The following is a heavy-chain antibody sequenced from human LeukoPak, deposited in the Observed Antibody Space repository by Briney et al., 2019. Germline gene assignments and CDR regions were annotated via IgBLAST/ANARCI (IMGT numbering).Heavy chain of an antibody. J-gene: IGHJ4*02. V-gene: IGHV5-51*01. CDR3: ARRSPYDVGYYRDY. D-gene: IGHD3-22*01. CDR1: GYSFTNYW. CDR2: IYPGDSET. Sequence: GESLKISCQGSGYSFTNYWIGWVRQMPGKGLEWMGIIYPGDSETRYSLSFQGQVTISADKSISTAYLQWRSLKASDTAMYYCARRSPYDVGYYRDYWGQGTLVTVSS.